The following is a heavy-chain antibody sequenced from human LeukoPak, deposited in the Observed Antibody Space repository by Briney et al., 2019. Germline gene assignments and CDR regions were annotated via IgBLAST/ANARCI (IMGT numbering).Heavy chain of an antibody. CDR1: GYTFTGYY. Sequence: ASVKVSCKASGYTFTGYYMHWVRQAPGQGLEWMGWINPNSGGTNYAQKFQGRVTMTRDTSISTAYMELRSLRSDDTAVYYCARYFSSSSVYYYYYMDVWGKGTTVTVSS. J-gene: IGHJ6*03. D-gene: IGHD6-6*01. V-gene: IGHV1-2*02. CDR2: INPNSGGT. CDR3: ARYFSSSSVYYYYYMDV.